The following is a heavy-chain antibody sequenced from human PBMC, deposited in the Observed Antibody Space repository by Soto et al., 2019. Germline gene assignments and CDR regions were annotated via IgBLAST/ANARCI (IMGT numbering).Heavy chain of an antibody. CDR2: ISSSGSTI. J-gene: IGHJ4*02. CDR1: GFTFSDYY. D-gene: IGHD3-3*01. Sequence: GGSLRLSCAASGFTFSDYYMSWIRQAPGKGLEWVSYISSSGSTIYYADSVKGRFTISRDNAKNSLYLQMNSLRAEDTAVYYCARDPDDFWSGYQTFAYWGQGTLVTVSS. CDR3: ARDPDDFWSGYQTFAY. V-gene: IGHV3-11*01.